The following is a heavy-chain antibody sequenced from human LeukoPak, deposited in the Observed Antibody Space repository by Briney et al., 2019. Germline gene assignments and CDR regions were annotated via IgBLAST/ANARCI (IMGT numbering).Heavy chain of an antibody. CDR1: GGSINSGRYY. CDR2: ISTSGRT. CDR3: ARGLHGYTYGYVPWELYYYMDV. Sequence: PSETLSLTCAVSGGSINSGRYYWSWIRQPAGRGLEWIGHISTSGRTSYSPSLKSRVTISVDTSKNQFSLKMSPVSAAATAVYYCARGLHGYTYGYVPWELYYYMDVRGKGTTVTIPS. D-gene: IGHD5-18*01. V-gene: IGHV4-61*09. J-gene: IGHJ6*03.